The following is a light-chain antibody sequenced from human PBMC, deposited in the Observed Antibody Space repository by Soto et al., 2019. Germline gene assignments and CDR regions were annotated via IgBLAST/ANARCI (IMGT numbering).Light chain of an antibody. CDR1: QGISSY. CDR3: QQLYSYPIT. CDR2: AAS. J-gene: IGKJ5*01. Sequence: DIQLTQSPSFLSASVGDRVTITCRASQGISSYLAWYQQKPGKAPELLIYAASTLQSGVPSGFSGSGSGTEFTLTISSLQPEDFATYYCQQLYSYPITFGQGTRLEIK. V-gene: IGKV1-9*01.